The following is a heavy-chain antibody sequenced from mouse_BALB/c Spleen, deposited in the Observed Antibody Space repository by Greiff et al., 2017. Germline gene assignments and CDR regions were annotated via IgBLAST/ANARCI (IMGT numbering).Heavy chain of an antibody. CDR1: GYTFTNYW. V-gene: IGHV1-63*02. D-gene: IGHD1-1*01. J-gene: IGHJ1*01. CDR2: IYPGGGYT. Sequence: QVHVKQSGAELVRPGTSVKISCKASGYTFTNYWLGWVKQRPGHGLEWIGDIYPGGGYTNYNEKFKGKATLTADTSSSTAYMQLSSLTSEDSAVYFCARRHYGSSYGYFDVWGAGTTVTVSS. CDR3: ARRHYGSSYGYFDV.